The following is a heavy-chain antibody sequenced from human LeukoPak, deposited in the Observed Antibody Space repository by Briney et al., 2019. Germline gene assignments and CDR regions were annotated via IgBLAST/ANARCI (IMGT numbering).Heavy chain of an antibody. Sequence: GGSLRLSCAASGFTFSSYSMNWVRQAPGKGLEWVSYISSGSSTIYYADSVKGRFTISRDNAKNSLYLQMNSLRAEDTAVYYCARVSESYHDYWGQGTLVTASS. CDR1: GFTFSSYS. V-gene: IGHV3-48*01. D-gene: IGHD1-26*01. J-gene: IGHJ4*02. CDR2: ISSGSSTI. CDR3: ARVSESYHDY.